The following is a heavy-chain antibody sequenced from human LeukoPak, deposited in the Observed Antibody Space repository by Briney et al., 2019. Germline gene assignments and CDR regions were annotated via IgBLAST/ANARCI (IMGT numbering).Heavy chain of an antibody. CDR2: IGPTGST. Sequence: SETLSLTCGVSGGSSGGYYWTWIRQPPGKGLEWIGEIGPTGSTYYNPSLKSRVIMSLDTSKNLFSLILNSLTAADTAVYFCARGDSGRRLGYWGQGALVTVSS. J-gene: IGHJ4*02. D-gene: IGHD6-6*01. CDR1: GGSSGGYY. V-gene: IGHV4-34*01. CDR3: ARGDSGRRLGY.